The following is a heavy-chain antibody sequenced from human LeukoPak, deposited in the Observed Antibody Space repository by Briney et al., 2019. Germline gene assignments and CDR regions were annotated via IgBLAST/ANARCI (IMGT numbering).Heavy chain of an antibody. D-gene: IGHD5-18*01. J-gene: IGHJ4*02. V-gene: IGHV3-30*18. Sequence: PGGSLRLSCAASGFAFSSYSMQWVRQAPGKGLEWVAVISHDGTVQHYADSVKGRFTISRDNSDNTLYLQMNSLRDEDTAIYYCAKDGTPMASSYFDYWGQGTLIAVSS. CDR1: GFAFSSYS. CDR2: ISHDGTVQ. CDR3: AKDGTPMASSYFDY.